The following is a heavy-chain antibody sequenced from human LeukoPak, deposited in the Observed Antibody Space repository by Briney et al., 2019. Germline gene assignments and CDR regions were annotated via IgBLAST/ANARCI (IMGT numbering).Heavy chain of an antibody. V-gene: IGHV3-30*02. Sequence: GGSLRLSCEVSGVMFNTFGMHWVSQAPGKGLEWVAFIRYDGSSSFYADSVKGRFTISRDNSKNTLYLQMNSLRAEDMAVYYCAKGLISDYWGQGTLVTVSS. CDR3: AKGLISDY. J-gene: IGHJ4*02. CDR2: IRYDGSSS. D-gene: IGHD2-21*01. CDR1: GVMFNTFG.